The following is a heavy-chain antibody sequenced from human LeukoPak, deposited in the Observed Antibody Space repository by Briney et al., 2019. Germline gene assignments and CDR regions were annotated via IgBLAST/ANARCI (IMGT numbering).Heavy chain of an antibody. CDR3: ARDATRGGDFDY. Sequence: GGSLRLSCAASGFTFSNYEMNWVRQAPGKGLEWVANINQDGSEQYYVVSVKGRFTMSRDNANNLLFLQMNSLRAEDTAVYYCARDATRGGDFDYWGQGTLVTVSS. J-gene: IGHJ4*02. CDR1: GFTFSNYE. D-gene: IGHD3-16*01. CDR2: INQDGSEQ. V-gene: IGHV3-7*01.